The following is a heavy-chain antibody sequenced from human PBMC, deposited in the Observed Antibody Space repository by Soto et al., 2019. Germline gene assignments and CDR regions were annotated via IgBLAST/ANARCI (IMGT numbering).Heavy chain of an antibody. V-gene: IGHV3-30*18. J-gene: IGHJ6*03. CDR2: VSYDGAKK. Sequence: QVQLVESGGGVVQPGRSLRLSCAASGFTFNNYAMHWVRQAPGKGLEWVAVVSYDGAKKHFADSVKGRITISRDNSMNTGYLQMNSLSAEDTAVYYCAKDGLRLEYYCYYMDVWGKGTTVTVSS. D-gene: IGHD4-17*01. CDR3: AKDGLRLEYYCYYMDV. CDR1: GFTFNNYA.